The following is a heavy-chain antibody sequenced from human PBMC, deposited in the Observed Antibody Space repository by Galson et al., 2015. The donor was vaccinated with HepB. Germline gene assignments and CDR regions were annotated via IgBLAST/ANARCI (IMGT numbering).Heavy chain of an antibody. Sequence: SVKVSCKASGGTFSSYTISWVRQAPGQGLEWMGRIIPILGIANYAQKFQGRVTITADKSTSTAYMELSSLRSEDTAVYYCARVIAAAGNGWFDPWGQGTLVTVSS. D-gene: IGHD6-13*01. CDR1: GGTFSSYT. CDR2: IIPILGIA. V-gene: IGHV1-69*02. CDR3: ARVIAAAGNGWFDP. J-gene: IGHJ5*02.